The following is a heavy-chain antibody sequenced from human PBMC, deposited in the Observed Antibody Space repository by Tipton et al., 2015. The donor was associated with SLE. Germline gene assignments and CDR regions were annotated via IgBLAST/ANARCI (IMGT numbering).Heavy chain of an antibody. CDR1: GFTFSIYG. V-gene: IGHV3-15*01. Sequence: GSLRLSCAASGFTFSIYGMNWVRQAPGKGLQWVGRIKTKTDGGTTDYAAPVRGTFTISRNDSKNTLYLQMNSLETEDTAVYYCTTDNLGVLTGGGFDYWGQGTLVTVSS. J-gene: IGHJ4*02. D-gene: IGHD7-27*01. CDR2: IKTKTDGGTT. CDR3: TTDNLGVLTGGGFDY.